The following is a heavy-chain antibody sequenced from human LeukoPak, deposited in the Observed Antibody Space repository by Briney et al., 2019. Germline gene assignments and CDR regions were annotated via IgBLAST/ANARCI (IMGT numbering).Heavy chain of an antibody. J-gene: IGHJ3*02. CDR2: ISGSGGST. CDR1: GFTFSSYA. D-gene: IGHD3-22*01. Sequence: QPGGSLRLSCAASGFTFSSYAMSWVRQAPGKGLEWVSAISGSGGSTYYADSVKGRFTISRDNSKNTLYLQMNSLRAEDTAVYYCAKDLPGLTTYYYDSSGYLQKNDAFDIWGQGTMVTASS. V-gene: IGHV3-23*01. CDR3: AKDLPGLTTYYYDSSGYLQKNDAFDI.